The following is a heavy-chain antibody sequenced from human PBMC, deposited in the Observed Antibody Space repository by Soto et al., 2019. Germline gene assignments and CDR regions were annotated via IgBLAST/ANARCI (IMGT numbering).Heavy chain of an antibody. V-gene: IGHV4-4*02. CDR1: GVSITSNNW. J-gene: IGHJ3*02. Sequence: QVQLQESGPGLVKPSGTLTLTCAVSGVSITSNNWWSWVRQPPGKGLEWIGEIHHSANTNYNPSLTRRVTISVDKSKYQFSLKLRSVTAADTAVYYCARDPQYDYGLDAFDIWGQGTMVTVSS. CDR3: ARDPQYDYGLDAFDI. CDR2: IHHSANT. D-gene: IGHD4-17*01.